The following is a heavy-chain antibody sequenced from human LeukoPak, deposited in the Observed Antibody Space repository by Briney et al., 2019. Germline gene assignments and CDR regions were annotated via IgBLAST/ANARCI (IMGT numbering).Heavy chain of an antibody. CDR1: GGPISSYY. Sequence: SETLSLTCSVSGGPISSYYWSWIRQPAGRGREWIGRIYTSGSTNYNPSLKRSVTMSVDTSKTQFSLNLTSVPAAETAVYYCARATLYNWFDPWGQGTLVTAS. CDR2: IYTSGST. J-gene: IGHJ5*02. V-gene: IGHV4-4*07. CDR3: ARATLYNWFDP.